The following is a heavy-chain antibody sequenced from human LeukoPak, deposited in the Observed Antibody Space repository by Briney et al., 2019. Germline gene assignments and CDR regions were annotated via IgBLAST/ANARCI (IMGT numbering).Heavy chain of an antibody. J-gene: IGHJ4*02. Sequence: PSETLSLTCTVSGGPIFSSPFYWGWIRQPPGKGLEWIASVYYNGITYYNPSLKSRVTISVDTSKNQFALKVTSVTAADTAIYYCARLMTTAATWGQGTLVTVSS. CDR1: GGPIFSSPFY. D-gene: IGHD2-15*01. CDR3: ARLMTTAAT. V-gene: IGHV4-39*01. CDR2: VYYNGIT.